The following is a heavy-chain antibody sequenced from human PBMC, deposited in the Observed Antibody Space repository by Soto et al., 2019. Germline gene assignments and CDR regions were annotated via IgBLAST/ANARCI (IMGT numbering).Heavy chain of an antibody. CDR3: AKDQWLVLSYFDY. CDR1: GFTFSSYG. CDR2: ISYGGSNK. J-gene: IGHJ4*02. V-gene: IGHV3-30*18. Sequence: GGSLRLSCAASGFTFSSYGMHWVRQAPGKGLEWVAVISYGGSNKYYADSVKGRFTISRDNSKNTLYLQMNSLRAEDTAVYYCAKDQWLVLSYFDYWGQGTLVTVSS. D-gene: IGHD6-19*01.